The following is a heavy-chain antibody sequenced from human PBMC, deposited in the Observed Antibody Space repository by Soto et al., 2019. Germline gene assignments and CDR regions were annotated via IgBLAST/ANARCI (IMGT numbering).Heavy chain of an antibody. CDR2: ISAYNGNT. J-gene: IGHJ4*02. Sequence: QVQLVQSGGEVKKPGASLKVSCKASGYTFTSYGISWVRQAPGQGLEWMGWISAYNGNTNYAQKFQDRVTMTTDTSTSTAYMEMRSLESDDTAMYYCVRDRRLPGIASAGPIIHWGQGALVTVSS. CDR3: VRDRRLPGIASAGPIIH. D-gene: IGHD6-13*01. V-gene: IGHV1-18*01. CDR1: GYTFTSYG.